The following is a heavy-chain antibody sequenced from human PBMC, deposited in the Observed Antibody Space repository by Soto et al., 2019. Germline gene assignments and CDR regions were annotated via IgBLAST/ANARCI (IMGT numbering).Heavy chain of an antibody. V-gene: IGHV1-8*01. CDR1: GYTFTSYD. J-gene: IGHJ4*02. D-gene: IGHD3-10*02. CDR3: AREGTVRGDDY. Sequence: QVQLVQSGAEVKKPGASVRVSCKASGYTFTSYDINWVRQATGQGLEWMGWMNPNSGNTGYAQKSQXXVTMTRNTSISTAYVAVSSLRSEDTAGYYWAREGTVRGDDYWGQGTLVTVSS. CDR2: MNPNSGNT.